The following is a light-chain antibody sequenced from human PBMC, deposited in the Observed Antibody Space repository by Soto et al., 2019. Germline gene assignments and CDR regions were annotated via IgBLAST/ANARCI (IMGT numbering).Light chain of an antibody. V-gene: IGKV3-15*01. Sequence: EIVMTQSPATLSLSPGEGVTLFCRASQSVSVGLAWYQRKPGQALRLLMYGGSTRATGVPARFSGSGSGTEFTLTISSLQSEDFAVYYCQQYNSWPRTFGQGTKVEI. J-gene: IGKJ1*01. CDR2: GGS. CDR3: QQYNSWPRT. CDR1: QSVSVG.